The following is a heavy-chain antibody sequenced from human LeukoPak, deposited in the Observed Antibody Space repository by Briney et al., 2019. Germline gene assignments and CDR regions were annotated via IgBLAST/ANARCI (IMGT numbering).Heavy chain of an antibody. Sequence: SETLSLTCTVSGDSVSSGSYYRSWIRQPPGKGLEWIGYIYYSGSTNYNPSLKSRVTISVDTSKNQFSLKLSSVTAADTAVYYCARLGYCSSTSCRPDFDYWGQGTLVTVSS. V-gene: IGHV4-61*01. CDR3: ARLGYCSSTSCRPDFDY. CDR2: IYYSGST. J-gene: IGHJ4*02. D-gene: IGHD2-2*01. CDR1: GDSVSSGSYY.